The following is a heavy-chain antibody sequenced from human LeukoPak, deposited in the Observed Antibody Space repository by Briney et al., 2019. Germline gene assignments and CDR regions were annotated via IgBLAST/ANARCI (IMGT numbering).Heavy chain of an antibody. V-gene: IGHV3-7*01. CDR2: IKQDGSVK. D-gene: IGHD6-6*01. CDR1: GFTFSNYW. CDR3: ARIGYSSSSFDY. Sequence: GGSLRLSCAAYGFTFSNYWMSWVRQAPGMGLEWVANIKQDGSVKYYVDSVKGRFTISADNAKNSQYLQMNSLRAEDTAFYYCARIGYSSSSFDYWGQGALVTVPS. J-gene: IGHJ4*02.